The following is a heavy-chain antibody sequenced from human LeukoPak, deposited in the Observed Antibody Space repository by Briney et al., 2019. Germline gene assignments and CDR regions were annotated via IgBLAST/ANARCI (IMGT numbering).Heavy chain of an antibody. CDR1: GFTCSSYA. V-gene: IGHV3-23*01. J-gene: IGHJ4*02. D-gene: IGHD6-19*01. CDR2: ISGSGGST. Sequence: GGSLRLSCAASGFTCSSYAMSWVRQAPGKGLEWVSAISGSGGSTYYADSVKGRFTISRDNSKSTLYLQMNSLRAEDTAVYYSAKDITSIAVAPIDYWGQGTLVTVSS. CDR3: AKDITSIAVAPIDY.